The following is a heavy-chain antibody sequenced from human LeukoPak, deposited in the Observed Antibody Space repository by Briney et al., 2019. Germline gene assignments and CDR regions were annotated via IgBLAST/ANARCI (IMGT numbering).Heavy chain of an antibody. D-gene: IGHD3-3*01. CDR3: ATGGWYDFWSGYFDY. Sequence: GGSLRLSCAASGFTFSSYWMSWVRQAPGKGLEWVANIKQDGSEKYYVDSVKGRFTISRDNAKNSQYLQMNSLRAEDTAVYYCATGGWYDFWSGYFDYWGQGTLVTVSS. CDR1: GFTFSSYW. V-gene: IGHV3-7*01. J-gene: IGHJ4*02. CDR2: IKQDGSEK.